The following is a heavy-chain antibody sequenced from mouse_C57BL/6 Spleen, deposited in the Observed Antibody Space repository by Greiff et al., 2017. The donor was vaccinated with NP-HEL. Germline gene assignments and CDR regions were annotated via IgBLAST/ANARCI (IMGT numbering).Heavy chain of an antibody. Sequence: EVKLMESGEGLVKPGGSLKLSCAASGFTFSSYAMSWVRQTPEKRLEWVAYISSGGDYIYYADTVKGRFTISRDNARNTLYLQMSSLKSEDTAMYYCTGDGSSWFAYWGQGTLVTVSA. D-gene: IGHD1-1*01. CDR3: TGDGSSWFAY. CDR1: GFTFSSYA. J-gene: IGHJ3*01. V-gene: IGHV5-9-1*02. CDR2: ISSGGDYI.